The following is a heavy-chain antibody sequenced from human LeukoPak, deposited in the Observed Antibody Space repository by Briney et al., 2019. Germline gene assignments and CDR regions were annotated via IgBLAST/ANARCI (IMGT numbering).Heavy chain of an antibody. J-gene: IGHJ5*02. CDR3: ARGGYSYVFVA. D-gene: IGHD5-18*01. V-gene: IGHV3-33*01. Sequence: GRSLRLSCAASGFTFSSYGMHWVRQAPGKGLEWVAVIWYDGSNKYYADSVKGRFTISRDNSKNTLYLQMNSLRAEDTAVYYCARGGYSYVFVAWGQGTLVTVSS. CDR1: GFTFSSYG. CDR2: IWYDGSNK.